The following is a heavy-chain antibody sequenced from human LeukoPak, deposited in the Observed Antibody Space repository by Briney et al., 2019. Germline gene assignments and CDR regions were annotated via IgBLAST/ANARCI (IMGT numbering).Heavy chain of an antibody. V-gene: IGHV4-59*01. J-gene: IGHJ5*02. CDR1: GVSINGNY. Sequence: SETLSLTCTVSGVSINGNYWTWIRPLPGKGLEWIGFVSDTGDTDYNPSLKSRLTISVDTSKSQLSLSLSSVTAADTALYYCARVFRGVVTSNWFDPWGQGTLVTVSS. CDR2: VSDTGDT. CDR3: ARVFRGVVTSNWFDP. D-gene: IGHD3-3*01.